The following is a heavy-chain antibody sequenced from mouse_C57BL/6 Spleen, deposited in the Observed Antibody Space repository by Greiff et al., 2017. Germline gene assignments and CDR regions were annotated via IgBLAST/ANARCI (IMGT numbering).Heavy chain of an antibody. CDR1: GFSLTSYA. Sequence: QVQLKESGPGLVAPSQSLSITCTVSGFSLTSYAISWVRQPPGKGLEWLGVIWTGGGTNYNSALKSRLSISKDNAKSQVFLKMNSLQTDDTASYDCAGGPLGSSAWFAYWGHGTLVTVSA. CDR3: AGGPLGSSAWFAY. J-gene: IGHJ3*01. V-gene: IGHV2-9-1*01. CDR2: IWTGGGT. D-gene: IGHD1-1*01.